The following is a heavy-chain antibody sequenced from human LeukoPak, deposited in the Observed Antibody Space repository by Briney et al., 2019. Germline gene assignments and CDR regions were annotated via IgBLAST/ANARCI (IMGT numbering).Heavy chain of an antibody. CDR3: AREAAAATYNWFDT. Sequence: PGGSLRLSCTASGFTLSNYGMTWVRQAPGKGLEWVSGLSNTGGSISYTDSVKGRFTISRDNAKNTLYLQMNSLRAEDSALYYCAREAAAATYNWFDTWGQGTLVTVSS. CDR2: LSNTGGSI. D-gene: IGHD6-13*01. V-gene: IGHV3-23*01. CDR1: GFTLSNYG. J-gene: IGHJ5*02.